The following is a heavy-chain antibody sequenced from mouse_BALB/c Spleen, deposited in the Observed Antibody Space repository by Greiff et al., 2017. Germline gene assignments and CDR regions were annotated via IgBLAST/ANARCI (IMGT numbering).Heavy chain of an antibody. J-gene: IGHJ4*01. V-gene: IGHV5-12-1*01. CDR2: ISSGGGST. CDR1: GFAFSSYD. CDR3: ARQYDYDEGYAMDY. Sequence: EVQRVESGGGLVKPGGSLKLSCAASGFAFSSYDMSWVRQTPEKRLEWVAYISSGGGSTYYPDTVKGRFTISRDNAKNTLYLQMSSLKSEDTAMYYCARQYDYDEGYAMDYWGQGTSVTVSS. D-gene: IGHD2-4*01.